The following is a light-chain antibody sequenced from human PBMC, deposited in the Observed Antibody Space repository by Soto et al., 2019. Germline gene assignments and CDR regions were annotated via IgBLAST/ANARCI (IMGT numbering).Light chain of an antibody. CDR3: QSYDSSLSGCV. CDR2: GNS. Sequence: QSVLTQPPSVSVAPGQRVTISCTGSSSNIGAGYDVHWYQQLPGTAPKLLIYGNSNRPSVVPDRFSGSKSGTSASLAITGLQAEDEADYYCQSYDSSLSGCVFGTGTKLTVL. V-gene: IGLV1-40*01. CDR1: SSNIGAGYD. J-gene: IGLJ1*01.